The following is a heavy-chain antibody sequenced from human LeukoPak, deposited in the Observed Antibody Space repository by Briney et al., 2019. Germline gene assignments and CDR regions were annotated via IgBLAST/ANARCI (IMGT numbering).Heavy chain of an antibody. CDR2: IYNSVNT. Sequence: SETLSLTCTVSGGSISSYYWTWMRQRPGKGLEWIGYIYNSVNTNSDPSLKSRVTISVDKSKNQFSLKLRSVTAADTAVYYCTRGLRAEYWGQGTLVTVSS. CDR1: GGSISSYY. CDR3: TRGLRAEY. V-gene: IGHV4-59*01. J-gene: IGHJ4*02. D-gene: IGHD4-17*01.